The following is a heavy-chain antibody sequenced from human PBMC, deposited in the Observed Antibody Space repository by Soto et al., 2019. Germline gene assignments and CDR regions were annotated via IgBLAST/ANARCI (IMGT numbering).Heavy chain of an antibody. CDR3: VRDGTKTLRDWFDP. D-gene: IGHD1-1*01. CDR2: IYATGTT. CDR1: GGSISSYY. V-gene: IGHV4-4*07. J-gene: IGHJ5*02. Sequence: SETLSLTGTVSGGSISSYYWNWIRKSAGKGLEWIGRIYATGTTDYNPSLKSRVMMSVDTSKKQFSLKLRSVTAADTAVYYCVRDGTKTLRDWFDPWGQG.